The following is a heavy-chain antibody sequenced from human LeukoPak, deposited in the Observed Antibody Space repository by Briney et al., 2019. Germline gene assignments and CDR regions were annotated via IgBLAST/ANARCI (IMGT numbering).Heavy chain of an antibody. CDR2: IYPRDSDT. Sequence: GESLKISCKGSGYSLTNYWIGWVRQMPGEGLEWMGIIYPRDSDTRYSPSFQSQVTISADKSISTAYLQWSSLKASDTAMYYCARVAGAEAGTAFDYWGQGTLVTVSS. CDR1: GYSLTNYW. J-gene: IGHJ4*02. CDR3: ARVAGAEAGTAFDY. V-gene: IGHV5-51*01. D-gene: IGHD6-19*01.